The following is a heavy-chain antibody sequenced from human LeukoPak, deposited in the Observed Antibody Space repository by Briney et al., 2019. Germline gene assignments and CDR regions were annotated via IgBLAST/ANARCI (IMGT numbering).Heavy chain of an antibody. V-gene: IGHV3-21*01. D-gene: IGHD3-10*01. J-gene: IGHJ4*02. Sequence: GGSLRLSCAASGFDFSNYVMTWVRQAPGKGLEWVSSISSSSSYIYYADSVKGRFTISRDNAKNSLYLQMNSLRAEDTAVYYCASGEFPPLSYWGQGTLVTVSS. CDR3: ASGEFPPLSY. CDR1: GFDFSNYV. CDR2: ISSSSSYI.